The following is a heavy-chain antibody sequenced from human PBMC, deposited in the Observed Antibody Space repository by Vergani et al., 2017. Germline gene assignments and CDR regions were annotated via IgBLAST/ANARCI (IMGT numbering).Heavy chain of an antibody. Sequence: QVQLQESGPGLVKPSQTLSLTCTVSGGSISSGSYYWSWIRQPPGKGLEWIGRIYTSGSTNYNPSLKSRVTISVDTSKNQFSLKRSSVTAADTAVYYWARDSHYDILTGYYNAIDYWGQGTLVTVSS. CDR1: GGSISSGSYY. D-gene: IGHD3-9*01. CDR3: ARDSHYDILTGYYNAIDY. J-gene: IGHJ4*02. CDR2: IYTSGST. V-gene: IGHV4-61*02.